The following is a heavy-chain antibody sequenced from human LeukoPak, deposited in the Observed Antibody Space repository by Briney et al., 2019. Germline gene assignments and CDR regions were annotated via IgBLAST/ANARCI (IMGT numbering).Heavy chain of an antibody. Sequence: GASVKVSCKASGGTFSSYAISWVRQAPGQGLEWMGGIIPIFGTANYAQKFQGRVTITADESTSTAYMELSSLRSEGTAVYYCAGSLVVVAARVWFDPWGQGTLVTVSS. D-gene: IGHD2-15*01. V-gene: IGHV1-69*13. CDR3: AGSLVVVAARVWFDP. CDR1: GGTFSSYA. J-gene: IGHJ5*02. CDR2: IIPIFGTA.